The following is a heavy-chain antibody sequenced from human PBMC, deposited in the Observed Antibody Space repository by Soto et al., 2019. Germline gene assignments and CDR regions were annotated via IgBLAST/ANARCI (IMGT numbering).Heavy chain of an antibody. CDR2: ISSRSTYI. J-gene: IGHJ6*02. CDR3: ARRDSCMDG. D-gene: IGHD2-15*01. Sequence: EVQLVESGGGLVKPGGSLRLSCAASGLTVSTYAMNWVRQAPGKGLEWVSSISSRSTYIYYADSVKCRFTISRANAHNSLYLQMNSLSANDTAVYYFARRDSCMDGWGQGTKVTVSS. CDR1: GLTVSTYA. V-gene: IGHV3-21*01.